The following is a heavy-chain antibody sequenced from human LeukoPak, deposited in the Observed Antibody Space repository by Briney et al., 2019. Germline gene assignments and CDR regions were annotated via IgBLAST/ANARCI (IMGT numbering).Heavy chain of an antibody. CDR2: ISGSGGST. CDR1: GFTFSSYA. D-gene: IGHD2-15*01. CDR3: ARGWELLSWWYFDL. J-gene: IGHJ2*01. Sequence: GGSLRLSCAASGFTFSSYAMSWVRQAPGKGLEWVSAISGSGGSTYYADSVKGRFTISRDNAKNSLYLQMNSLRSEDTAVYYCARGWELLSWWYFDLWGRGTPVTVSS. V-gene: IGHV3-23*01.